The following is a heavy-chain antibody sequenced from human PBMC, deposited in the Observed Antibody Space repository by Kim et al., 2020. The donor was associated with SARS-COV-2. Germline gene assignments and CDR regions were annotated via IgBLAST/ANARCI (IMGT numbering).Heavy chain of an antibody. CDR3: ARDNSGYDLGYYYYYGMDV. Sequence: GRFTSCRDNAKNTLYLQMNSLRAEDTAVYYCARDNSGYDLGYYYYYGMDVWGQGTTVTVSS. D-gene: IGHD5-12*01. V-gene: IGHV3-74*01. J-gene: IGHJ6*02.